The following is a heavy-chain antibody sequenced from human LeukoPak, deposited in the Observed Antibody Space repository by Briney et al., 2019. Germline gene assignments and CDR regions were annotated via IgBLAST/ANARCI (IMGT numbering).Heavy chain of an antibody. CDR1: GFSLDDYA. D-gene: IGHD3-10*01. V-gene: IGHV3-9*01. CDR2: ISWDGRNL. J-gene: IGHJ3*01. Sequence: GGSLRLSCTAYGFSLDDYAMHWVRQAPGQGLEWVSSISWDGRNLSYAASVKGRFTISRDNAQNSLYLQMYSLKIEDTAFYYCIKDRGFDLLKDAFDLWGQGMLVTVSS. CDR3: IKDRGFDLLKDAFDL.